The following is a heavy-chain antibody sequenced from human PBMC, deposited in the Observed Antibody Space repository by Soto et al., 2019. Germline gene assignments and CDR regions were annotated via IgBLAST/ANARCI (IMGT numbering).Heavy chain of an antibody. CDR3: IADVPSGGVYIPIDY. Sequence: GGSLRLSCEASGFTFSSAWMIWVRQAPGKGLDWVGLIKSKVDGGTTDYAAAVKGRFTISRDDSQRTLYLQMNSLKTEDTAIYYSIADVPSGGVYIPIDYWGEGT. D-gene: IGHD2-15*01. CDR2: IKSKVDGGTT. V-gene: IGHV3-15*01. CDR1: GFTFSSAW. J-gene: IGHJ4*02.